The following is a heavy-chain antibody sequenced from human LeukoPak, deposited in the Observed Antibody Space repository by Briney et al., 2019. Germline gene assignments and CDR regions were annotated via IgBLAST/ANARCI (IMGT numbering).Heavy chain of an antibody. Sequence: GGSLRLSCAASGFTFSSYAMHWVRQAPGKGLEWVAVISYDGSNKYYADSVKGRFTISRDNSKNTLYLQMNSLRAEDTAVYYCARDRDWFDPWGQGTLVTVSS. V-gene: IGHV3-30-3*01. CDR2: ISYDGSNK. J-gene: IGHJ5*02. CDR1: GFTFSSYA. CDR3: ARDRDWFDP.